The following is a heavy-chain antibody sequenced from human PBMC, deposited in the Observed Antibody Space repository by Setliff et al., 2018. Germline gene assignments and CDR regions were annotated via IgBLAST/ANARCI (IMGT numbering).Heavy chain of an antibody. CDR3: ARVGGYYYYYHGMDV. CDR2: IYYSGST. J-gene: IGHJ6*02. Sequence: PSETLSLTCTVSGGSISSSSYYWGWIRQPPGKGLEWIGSIYYSGSTYYNPSLKSRVTISVDTSKNQFSLKLSSVTAADTAVYYCARVGGYYYYYHGMDVWGQGTTVTVSS. CDR1: GGSISSSSYY. V-gene: IGHV4-39*07.